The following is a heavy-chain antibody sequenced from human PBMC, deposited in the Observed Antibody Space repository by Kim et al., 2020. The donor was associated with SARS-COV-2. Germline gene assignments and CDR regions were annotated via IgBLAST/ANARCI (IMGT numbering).Heavy chain of an antibody. V-gene: IGHV4-31*03. CDR2: TYYSGST. J-gene: IGHJ5*02. D-gene: IGHD3-22*01. CDR3: ARAPMLVVVIGWFDP. CDR1: GCSISSGGYY. Sequence: TLSLTCTVSGCSISSGGYYWSWIRQHPGKGLEWIGYTYYSGSTSYNPSLKSRVTISVDTSKNPFSLKLSSVTAADTAVYYCARAPMLVVVIGWFDPWGQGTLVTVSS.